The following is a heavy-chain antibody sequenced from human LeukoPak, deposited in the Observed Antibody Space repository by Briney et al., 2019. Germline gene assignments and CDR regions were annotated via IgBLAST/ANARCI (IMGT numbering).Heavy chain of an antibody. CDR3: ASTDYYDSSGYYNNWFDP. CDR2: IIPILGIA. CDR1: GYTFTSYG. Sequence: SVKVSCKASGYTFTSYGISWVRQAPGQGLEWMGRIIPILGIANYAQKFQGRVTITADKSTSTAYMELSSLRSEDTAVYYCASTDYYDSSGYYNNWFDPWGQGTLVTVSS. J-gene: IGHJ5*02. D-gene: IGHD3-22*01. V-gene: IGHV1-69*04.